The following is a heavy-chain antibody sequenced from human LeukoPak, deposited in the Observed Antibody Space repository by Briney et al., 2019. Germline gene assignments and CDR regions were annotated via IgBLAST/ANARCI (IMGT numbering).Heavy chain of an antibody. CDR2: IFSGGNT. CDR1: GFIVSSNY. V-gene: IGHV3-53*01. J-gene: IGHJ6*02. Sequence: GGSLRLSCAASGFIVSSNYMSWVRQAPGKGLEWVSAIFSGGNTYYADSVKGRFTISRDNSKNTMYLQMNSLRAEDTAIYYCAKGSVSMAGTPGDVWGQGTTVTVSS. CDR3: AKGSVSMAGTPGDV. D-gene: IGHD6-19*01.